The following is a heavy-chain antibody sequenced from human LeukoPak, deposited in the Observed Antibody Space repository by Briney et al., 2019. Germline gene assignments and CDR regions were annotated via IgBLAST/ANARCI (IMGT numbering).Heavy chain of an antibody. CDR1: GFTFSSYV. CDR2: ISYDGSNE. CDR3: ARDPRYFDWLLEPYYFDY. D-gene: IGHD3-9*01. Sequence: GGSLRLSCAASGFTFSSYVMHWVRQAPGKGLEWVAIISYDGSNEYYADSVKGRFTISRDNAKNSLYLQMNSLRAEDTAVYYCARDPRYFDWLLEPYYFDYWGQGTLVTVSS. V-gene: IGHV3-30*04. J-gene: IGHJ4*02.